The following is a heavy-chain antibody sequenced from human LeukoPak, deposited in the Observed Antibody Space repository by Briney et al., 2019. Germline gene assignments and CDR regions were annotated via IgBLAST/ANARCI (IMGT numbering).Heavy chain of an antibody. J-gene: IGHJ3*01. CDR3: ASDRAVSGTAIDAFDF. CDR1: GYTFTGYY. Sequence: ASVRVSCKASGYTFTGYYMHWVRQAPGQGPEWMGWINPNSGDTKYAQKFQGRVTMTRDTSISTAYMELNWLRSDDTAVYYCASDRAVSGTAIDAFDFWGQGTMVIVSS. D-gene: IGHD6-19*01. V-gene: IGHV1-2*02. CDR2: INPNSGDT.